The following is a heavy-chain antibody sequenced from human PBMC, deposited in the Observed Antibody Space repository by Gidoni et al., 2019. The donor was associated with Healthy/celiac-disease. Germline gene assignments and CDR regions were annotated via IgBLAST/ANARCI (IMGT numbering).Heavy chain of an antibody. V-gene: IGHV3-23*01. J-gene: IGHJ4*02. CDR1: GFTFSSYA. D-gene: IGHD2-8*01. CDR2: ISGSGGST. Sequence: EVQLLESGGGLVQHGGSLRLSCAASGFTFSSYAMSWVRQAPGKGLEWVSAISGSGGSTYYADSVKGRFTISRDNSKNTLYLQMNSLRAEDTAVYYCAKGTNGGNMFDYWGQGTLVTVSS. CDR3: AKGTNGGNMFDY.